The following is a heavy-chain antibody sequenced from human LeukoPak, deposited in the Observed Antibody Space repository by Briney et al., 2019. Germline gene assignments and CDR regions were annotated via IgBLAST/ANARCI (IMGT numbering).Heavy chain of an antibody. Sequence: RASVKVSCKASGYTFTGYYMHWVRQAPGQGLEWMGWINPNSGGTNYAQKFQGRVTMTRDTSISTAYMELSRLRSDDTAVYYCAREGGRPTGITGTTNYYYYYMDVWGKGTTVTVSS. CDR2: INPNSGGT. V-gene: IGHV1-2*02. J-gene: IGHJ6*03. D-gene: IGHD1-7*01. CDR3: AREGGRPTGITGTTNYYYYYMDV. CDR1: GYTFTGYY.